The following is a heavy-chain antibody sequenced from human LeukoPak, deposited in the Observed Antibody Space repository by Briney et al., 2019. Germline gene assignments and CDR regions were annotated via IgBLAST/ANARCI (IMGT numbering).Heavy chain of an antibody. CDR1: GYSFTSYW. CDR2: IYPGDSDT. V-gene: IGHV5-51*01. CDR3: GRQLGGYCSSTSCYDWFDP. D-gene: IGHD2-2*01. Sequence: GESLKISCKGSGYSFTSYWIGWVRQMPGKGLEWMGIIYPGDSDTRYSPSFQGQVTISADKSISTAYLQWSSLKASDTAMYYCGRQLGGYCSSTSCYDWFDPWGQGTLVTVSS. J-gene: IGHJ5*02.